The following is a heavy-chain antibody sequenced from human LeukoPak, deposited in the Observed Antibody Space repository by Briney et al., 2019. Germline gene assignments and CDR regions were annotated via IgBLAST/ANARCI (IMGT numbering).Heavy chain of an antibody. CDR3: ARGGTAKGHFDY. CDR1: GGSISNYY. J-gene: IGHJ4*02. CDR2: IYYSGSA. D-gene: IGHD6-13*01. Sequence: SDTLSLTYTVSGGSISNYYWTWIRQPPGKGLDWIGYIYYSGSANYNPSLKSRVAISVDTSTNQFSLKLNSVTAADTAVYYCARGGTAKGHFDYWGQGSLVTVSS. V-gene: IGHV4-59*08.